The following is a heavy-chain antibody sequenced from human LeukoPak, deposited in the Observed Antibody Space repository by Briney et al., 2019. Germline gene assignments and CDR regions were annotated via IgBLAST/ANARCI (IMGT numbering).Heavy chain of an antibody. Sequence: PSETLSLTCNVSGASISGHYWSWIRHTAGKSLEWIGRIHTSGSPIYNPSLSSRVTMSVDTSKGQFSLTMNSLTAADTAIYYCARQRLDGDILGFDWWGQGTLVTVSS. J-gene: IGHJ4*02. D-gene: IGHD2-21*01. CDR1: GASISGHY. CDR3: ARQRLDGDILGFDW. CDR2: IHTSGSP. V-gene: IGHV4-4*07.